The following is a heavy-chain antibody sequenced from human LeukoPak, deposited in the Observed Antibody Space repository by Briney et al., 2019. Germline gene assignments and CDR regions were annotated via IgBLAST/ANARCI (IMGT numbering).Heavy chain of an antibody. J-gene: IGHJ4*02. CDR2: IGAYNVNT. Sequence: SAKVSCKASGYTFTSSGISWVRQSAGQGLEWMGWIGAYNVNTNYAQKLQGRVTMTTDTSTSTAYMELRSLRSDDTAVYYCARDKGSPTHYYDGSGNSRSSDYWGQGTLVTVSS. CDR1: GYTFTSSG. CDR3: ARDKGSPTHYYDGSGNSRSSDY. D-gene: IGHD3-10*01. V-gene: IGHV1-18*04.